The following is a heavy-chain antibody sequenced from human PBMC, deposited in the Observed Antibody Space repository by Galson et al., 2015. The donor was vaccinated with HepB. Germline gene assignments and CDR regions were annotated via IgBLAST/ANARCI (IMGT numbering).Heavy chain of an antibody. V-gene: IGHV1-8*01. CDR2: MNPNSGNT. J-gene: IGHJ6*03. D-gene: IGHD3-10*01. CDR1: GYTFTSYD. CDR3: ARAGARGGPDYYGSGSYNYYMDV. Sequence: SVKVSCKASGYTFTSYDINWVRQATGQGLEWMGWMNPNSGNTGYAQKFQGRVTMTRNTSISTAYMELSSLRSEDTAVYYCARAGARGGPDYYGSGSYNYYMDVWGKGTTVTVSS.